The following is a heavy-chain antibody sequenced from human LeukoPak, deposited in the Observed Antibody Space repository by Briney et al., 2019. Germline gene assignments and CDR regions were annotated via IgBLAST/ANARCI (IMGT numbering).Heavy chain of an antibody. CDR3: AKERVTYYYDSRTPIF. J-gene: IGHJ4*02. CDR1: GFIFSSYG. D-gene: IGHD3-22*01. V-gene: IGHV3-30*18. Sequence: PGGPMGLSCAASGFIFSSYGMHWVHQAPGKGLERVAVISYDGSNKYYADSVKGRFTISRDNFKNTLYLQMNSLRAEDTGVYYCAKERVTYYYDSRTPIFWGQGTLVSVSS. CDR2: ISYDGSNK.